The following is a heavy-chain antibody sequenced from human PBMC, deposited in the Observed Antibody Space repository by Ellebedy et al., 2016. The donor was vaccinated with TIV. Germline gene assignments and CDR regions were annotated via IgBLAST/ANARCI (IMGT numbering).Heavy chain of an antibody. D-gene: IGHD3-3*02. V-gene: IGHV3-21*01. J-gene: IGHJ4*02. CDR3: ARVASGIFSNLDY. CDR2: ISSSSSYI. Sequence: GESLKISXAASGFTFSSYSMNWVRQAPGKGLEWVSSISSSSSYIYYADSVKGRFTISRDNAKNSLYLQMNSLRAEDTAVYYCARVASGIFSNLDYWGQGTLVTVSS. CDR1: GFTFSSYS.